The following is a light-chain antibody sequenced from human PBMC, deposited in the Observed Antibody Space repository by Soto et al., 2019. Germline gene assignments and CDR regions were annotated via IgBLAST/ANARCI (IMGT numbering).Light chain of an antibody. CDR3: QQLNSFPPT. Sequence: DIQLTQSPSFLSASVGDRVTITCRAGQGISSHLTWYQQKPGKAPKLLIYAASTLQSGVPSRFSGRGSGTECTLTISSLQPEDFATYYCQQLNSFPPTFGRGTTVEIK. CDR1: QGISSH. V-gene: IGKV1-9*01. CDR2: AAS. J-gene: IGKJ1*01.